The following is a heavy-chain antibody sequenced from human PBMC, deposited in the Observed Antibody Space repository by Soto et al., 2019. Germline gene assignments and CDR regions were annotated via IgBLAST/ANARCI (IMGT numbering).Heavy chain of an antibody. D-gene: IGHD1-26*01. CDR2: SDGSSSYT. CDR1: GFTFSDYY. J-gene: IGHJ6*02. CDR3: ARAVGNYYGVDV. Sequence: QVQLVESGGGLVKPGVSLRLSCAASGFTFSDYYMNWLRQAPGKGLEWLSYSDGSSSYTNYADSVKGRFTISRANATNSLFLQLCSLRDEDPTVYYFARAVGNYYGVDVWGQGTTVTVSS. V-gene: IGHV3-11*06.